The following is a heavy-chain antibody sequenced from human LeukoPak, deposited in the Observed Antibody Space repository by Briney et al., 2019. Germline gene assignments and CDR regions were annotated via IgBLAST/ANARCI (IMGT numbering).Heavy chain of an antibody. CDR3: ARDGTAAGLYFDL. D-gene: IGHD6-13*01. CDR2: IRQDGGEK. V-gene: IGHV3-7*01. J-gene: IGHJ4*01. CDR1: GFTFSSYW. Sequence: GGSLRLPCAVSGFTFSSYWMNWVRQAPGKGLEWVASIRQDGGEKSYVDSVKGRFTISRDNTKNSLYLQMNSLRAEDTAVYHCARDGTAAGLYFDLWGQGTLVTVSS.